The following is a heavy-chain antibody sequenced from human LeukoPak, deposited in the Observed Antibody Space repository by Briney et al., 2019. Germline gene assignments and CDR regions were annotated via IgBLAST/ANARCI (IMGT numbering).Heavy chain of an antibody. CDR2: IYIIGST. D-gene: IGHD6-13*01. Sequence: SETLSLTCTVSGGSISSGSYYWSWIRQPAGKGLEWIGRIYIIGSTNYNPSLKSRVTISVDTSKNQFSLKLSSVTAADTAVYYCARVAAAAHMDVWGKGTTVTVSS. CDR3: ARVAAAAHMDV. J-gene: IGHJ6*03. CDR1: GGSISSGSYY. V-gene: IGHV4-61*02.